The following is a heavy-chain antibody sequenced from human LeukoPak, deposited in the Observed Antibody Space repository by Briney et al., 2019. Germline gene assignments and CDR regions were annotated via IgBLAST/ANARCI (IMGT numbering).Heavy chain of an antibody. J-gene: IGHJ4*02. CDR2: IIPILGIA. Sequence: SVKVSXKASGGTFSSYTISWVRQAPGQGLEWMGRIIPILGIANYAQKFQGRVTITADKSTSTAYMELSSLRSEDTAVYYCARAPRDGYRGGYYFDYWGQGTLVTVSS. V-gene: IGHV1-69*02. CDR1: GGTFSSYT. CDR3: ARAPRDGYRGGYYFDY. D-gene: IGHD5-24*01.